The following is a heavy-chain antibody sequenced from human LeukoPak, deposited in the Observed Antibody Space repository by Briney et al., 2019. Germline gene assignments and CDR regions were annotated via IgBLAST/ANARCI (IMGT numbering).Heavy chain of an antibody. V-gene: IGHV3-23*01. Sequence: GGSLRPSCAASGFTFSSYAMSWVRQAPGKGLEWVSAISGSGGSTYYADFVKGRFTISRDNSKNTLYLQMNSLRAEDTAVYYCAKVYSSSWYPDAFDIWGQGTMVTVSS. CDR1: GFTFSSYA. J-gene: IGHJ3*02. D-gene: IGHD6-13*01. CDR2: ISGSGGST. CDR3: AKVYSSSWYPDAFDI.